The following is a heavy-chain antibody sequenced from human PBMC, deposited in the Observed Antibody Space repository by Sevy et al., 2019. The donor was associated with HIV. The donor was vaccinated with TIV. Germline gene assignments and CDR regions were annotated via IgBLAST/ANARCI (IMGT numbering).Heavy chain of an antibody. V-gene: IGHV3-53*01. CDR3: ASAFGGDGYNSFDY. Sequence: GGSLRLSCAASGFTVSSNYMSWVRQAPGKGLEWVSVIYSGGSTYYADSVKGRFTISRDNSKNTLYLQMNSLRAEDTAVYYCASAFGGDGYNSFDYWGQGTLVTVSS. CDR1: GFTVSSNY. CDR2: IYSGGST. J-gene: IGHJ4*02. D-gene: IGHD5-12*01.